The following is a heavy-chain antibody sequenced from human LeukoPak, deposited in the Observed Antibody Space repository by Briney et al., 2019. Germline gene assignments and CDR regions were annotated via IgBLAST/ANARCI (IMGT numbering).Heavy chain of an antibody. CDR3: ARAMGDYGDFNWFDP. V-gene: IGHV3-23*01. D-gene: IGHD4-17*01. J-gene: IGHJ5*02. CDR2: ISGGGQNR. Sequence: GGSLRLSCATSGFTFSSFGMSWVRQAPGKGLEWVSAISGGGQNRFYADSVKGRFTISKDKSKNTLYLQMNSLRADDTAVYYCARAMGDYGDFNWFDPWGQGTLVTVSS. CDR1: GFTFSSFG.